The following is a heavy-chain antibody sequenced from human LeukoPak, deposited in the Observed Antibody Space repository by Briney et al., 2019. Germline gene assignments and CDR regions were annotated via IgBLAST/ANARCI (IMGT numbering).Heavy chain of an antibody. CDR3: ARVSISLFGVVTAHFDS. Sequence: SDTLSLTRGVWGVSFSGSYWGWIRRPPGKGREWSGEINLSGSTNYNSSLTSRVTISLDTSKTTFSLNLRSVTTADTAVYYCARVSISLFGVVTAHFDSWGQGTLVAVSS. D-gene: IGHD3-3*01. J-gene: IGHJ4*02. CDR2: INLSGST. CDR1: GVSFSGSY. V-gene: IGHV4-34*01.